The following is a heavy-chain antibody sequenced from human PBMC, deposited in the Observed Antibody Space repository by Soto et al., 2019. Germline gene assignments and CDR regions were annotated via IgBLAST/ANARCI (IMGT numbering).Heavy chain of an antibody. CDR3: ARGDYYDSSGYYYAWFDP. V-gene: IGHV1-69*12. J-gene: IGHJ5*02. D-gene: IGHD3-22*01. CDR2: TIPIFGTA. Sequence: QVQLVQSGAEVKKPGSSVKVSCKASGGTFSSYAISWVRQAPGQGLEWMGGTIPIFGTANYAQKFQGRVTITADESTSTAYMELSSLRSEDTAVYYCARGDYYDSSGYYYAWFDPWGQGTLVTVSS. CDR1: GGTFSSYA.